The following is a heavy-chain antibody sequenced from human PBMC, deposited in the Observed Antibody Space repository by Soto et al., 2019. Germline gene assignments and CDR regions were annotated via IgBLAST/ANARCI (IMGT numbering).Heavy chain of an antibody. CDR2: ISGSGGST. V-gene: IGHV3-23*01. D-gene: IGHD2-15*01. Sequence: PGGSLRLSCAASGFTFTSYGMIWVRQAPGKGLEWVSAISGSGGSTYYADSVKGRFTISRDNSKNTVYLQMNSLRAEDTAVYYCARVQCTGGSCFSSYYYYYGMDVWGQGTTLTVSS. CDR3: ARVQCTGGSCFSSYYYYYGMDV. CDR1: GFTFTSYG. J-gene: IGHJ6*02.